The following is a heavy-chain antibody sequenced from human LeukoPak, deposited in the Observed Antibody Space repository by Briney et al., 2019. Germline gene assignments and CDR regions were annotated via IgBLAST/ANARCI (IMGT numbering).Heavy chain of an antibody. CDR2: IRNDGTIK. CDR1: GFTFSSYG. D-gene: IGHD6-13*01. Sequence: GGSLRLSCAASGFTFSSYGMNWVRQAPGKGLEWVAFIRNDGTIKYYADSVKGRFTISRDNSKNTLYLQMNSLRAEDTAVYYCAKTGSSSWGYFDYWGQGTLVTVSS. J-gene: IGHJ4*02. V-gene: IGHV3-30*02. CDR3: AKTGSSSWGYFDY.